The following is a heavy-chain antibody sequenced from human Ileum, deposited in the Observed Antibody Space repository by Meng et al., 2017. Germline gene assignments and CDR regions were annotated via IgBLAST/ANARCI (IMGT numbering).Heavy chain of an antibody. CDR3: ATFYGSGTFEVHDY. CDR2: IHYSGSR. Sequence: VPLQAAGPGLGRPSDISSMTRNFSGGSVSSASYYLSWIRQPPGQGLEWIGLIHYSGSRNYNPSLKRRFTMSVDTSKNQVSLRLTSVTAADTAVYYYATFYGSGTFEVHDYWGQGTLVTVSS. V-gene: IGHV4-61*01. CDR1: GGSVSSASYY. J-gene: IGHJ4*02. D-gene: IGHD3-10*01.